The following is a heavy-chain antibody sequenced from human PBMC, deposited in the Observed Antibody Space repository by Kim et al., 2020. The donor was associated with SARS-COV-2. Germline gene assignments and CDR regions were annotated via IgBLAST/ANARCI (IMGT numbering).Heavy chain of an antibody. J-gene: IGHJ6*02. D-gene: IGHD4-17*01. CDR1: GYTFTSYY. Sequence: ASVKVSCKASGYTFTSYYMHWVRQAPGQGLEWMGIINPSGGSTSYAQKFQGRVTMTRDTSTSTVYMELSSLRSEDTAVYYCARDLGPTTVEFYYYYGMDVWGQGTTVTVSS. CDR3: ARDLGPTTVEFYYYYGMDV. CDR2: INPSGGST. V-gene: IGHV1-46*01.